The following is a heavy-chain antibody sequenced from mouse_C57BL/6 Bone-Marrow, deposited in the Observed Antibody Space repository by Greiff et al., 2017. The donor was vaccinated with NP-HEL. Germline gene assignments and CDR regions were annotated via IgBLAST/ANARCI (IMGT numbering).Heavy chain of an antibody. CDR2: IYPGSGST. CDR1: GYTFTSYW. D-gene: IGHD2-1*01. CDR3: ARDCGNYVAWFAY. J-gene: IGHJ3*01. V-gene: IGHV1-55*01. Sequence: QVQLQQPGAELVKPGASVKMSCKASGYTFTSYWITWVKQRPGQGLEWIGDIYPGSGSTNYNEKFKSKATLTVDTSSSTAYMQLSSLTSEDSAVDYCARDCGNYVAWFAYWGQGTLVTVSA.